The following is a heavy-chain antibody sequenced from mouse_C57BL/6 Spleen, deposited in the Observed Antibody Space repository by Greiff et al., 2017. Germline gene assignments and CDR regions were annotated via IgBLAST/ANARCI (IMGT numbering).Heavy chain of an antibody. D-gene: IGHD2-4*01. V-gene: IGHV5-17*01. CDR2: ISSGSSTI. CDR1: GFTFSDYG. Sequence: EVKLMESGGGLVKPGGSLKLSCAASGFTFSDYGMHWVRQAPEKGLEWVAYISSGSSTIYYADTVKGRFTISRDNAKNTLFLQVTSLRSEDTAMYYCARSDSGAYWGQGTLVTVSA. J-gene: IGHJ3*01. CDR3: ARSDSGAY.